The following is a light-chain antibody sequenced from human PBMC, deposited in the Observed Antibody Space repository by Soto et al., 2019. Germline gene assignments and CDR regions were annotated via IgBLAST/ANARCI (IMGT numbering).Light chain of an antibody. V-gene: IGKV1-39*01. Sequence: DIQMTQSPSSLSASAGDTVTITCRASQNIADYLSLYQQKPGKAPKLLMYSSSILHDGVSSRFSGDGSGTAFTLTITGLQPEDFATYYCLQTFSTHITLGGGTTVEVK. CDR1: QNIADY. CDR3: LQTFSTHIT. CDR2: SSS. J-gene: IGKJ4*01.